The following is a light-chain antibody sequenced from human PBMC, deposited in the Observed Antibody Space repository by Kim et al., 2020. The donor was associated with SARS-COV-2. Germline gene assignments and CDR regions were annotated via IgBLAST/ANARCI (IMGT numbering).Light chain of an antibody. CDR3: QQYYSIPHT. Sequence: DIVMTQSPDSLAVSLSERATINCKSSQSVLYSSNNKNYLAWYQQKPGQPPKLLIYWASTRESGVPDRFSGSGSETDFTLTISSLQAEDVAVYYCQQYYSIPHTFGQGTKLEIK. CDR1: QSVLYSSNNKNY. CDR2: WAS. V-gene: IGKV4-1*01. J-gene: IGKJ2*01.